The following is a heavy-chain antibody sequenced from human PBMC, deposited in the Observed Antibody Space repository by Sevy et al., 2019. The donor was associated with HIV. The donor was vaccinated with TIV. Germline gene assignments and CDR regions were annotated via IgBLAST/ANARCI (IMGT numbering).Heavy chain of an antibody. CDR2: VSFDGSDK. CDR1: GFILRNYV. V-gene: IGHV3-30-3*01. D-gene: IGHD3-10*01. CDR3: ARDQAGPSDDYYYYYGMDL. Sequence: GGSLRLSCAASGFILRNYVMHWVRQAPGKGLEWVAAVSFDGSDKFYADSVKGRFTISRDNSKNRLYLQTTSLRAEDTAVYYCARDQAGPSDDYYYYYGMDLWGQGTTVTVS. J-gene: IGHJ6*02.